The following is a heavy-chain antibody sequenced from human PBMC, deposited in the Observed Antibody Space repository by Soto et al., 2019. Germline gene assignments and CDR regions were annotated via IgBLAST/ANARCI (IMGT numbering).Heavy chain of an antibody. CDR3: VRGLAGDT. CDR2: IDSDGSRT. D-gene: IGHD2-15*01. CDR1: GLTFSSYW. V-gene: IGHV3-74*01. Sequence: EVQLVESGGDLVQPGGSLRLSCAVSGLTFSSYWMHWVRQAPGKGLEWVSRIDSDGSRTNYADSVKGRFTISRDNAKNKLYLQMNRLRADDTAVYYCVRGLAGDTWGQGTLVIVSS. J-gene: IGHJ5*02.